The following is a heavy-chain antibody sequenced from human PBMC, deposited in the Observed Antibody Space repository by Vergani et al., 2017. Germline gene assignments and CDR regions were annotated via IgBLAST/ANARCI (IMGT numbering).Heavy chain of an antibody. D-gene: IGHD6-19*01. CDR3: AIDSTTWTRAGY. Sequence: QLQLQESGPGLVKPSETLSLTCSVSGGSISSSRYFWGWLRQPPGKGLEWIGAISYSGDTYYNPSLKTRITISVDTSKNHFSLRLSSVTAADTAVYYCAIDSTTWTRAGYWGQGTLVTVSS. CDR2: ISYSGDT. V-gene: IGHV4-39*02. J-gene: IGHJ4*02. CDR1: GGSISSSRYF.